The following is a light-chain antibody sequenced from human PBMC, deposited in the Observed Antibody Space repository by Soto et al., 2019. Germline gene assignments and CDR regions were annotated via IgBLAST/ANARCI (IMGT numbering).Light chain of an antibody. V-gene: IGLV4-69*01. J-gene: IGLJ2*01. CDR1: SGHSSYA. Sequence: QAVVTQSPSASASLGASVKLTCTLSSGHSSYAIAWHQQQPEKGPRYLMKLNSDGSHSKGDGIPDRFSGSSSGAERYLTISSLQSEDEADYSCQTWGTGVVFGGGTKLTVL. CDR2: LNSDGSH. CDR3: QTWGTGVV.